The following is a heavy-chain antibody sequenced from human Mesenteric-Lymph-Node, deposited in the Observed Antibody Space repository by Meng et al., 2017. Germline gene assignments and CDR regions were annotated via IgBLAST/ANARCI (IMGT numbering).Heavy chain of an antibody. CDR1: GFTFSSYA. CDR2: ISGSGGST. V-gene: IGHV3-23*01. J-gene: IGHJ4*02. CDR3: ARSSLDVDTAMVTCFDY. D-gene: IGHD5-18*01. Sequence: GESLKISCAASGFTFSSYAMSWVRQAPGKGLEWVSAISGSGGSTYYADSVKGRFTISRDNSKNTLYLQMNSLRAEDTAVYYCARSSLDVDTAMVTCFDYWGQGTLVTVFS.